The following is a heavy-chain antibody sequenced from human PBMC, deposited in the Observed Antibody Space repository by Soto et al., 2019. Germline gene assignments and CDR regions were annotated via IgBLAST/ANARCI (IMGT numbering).Heavy chain of an antibody. CDR2: ISYDGSNK. CDR3: AKGRGIAAD. CDR1: GFTFSSYG. Sequence: QVQLVESGGGVVQPGRSLRLSCAASGFTFSSYGMHWVRQAPGKGLEWVAVISYDGSNKYYADSVKGRFTISRDNSKNTLYLQMNSLRAEDTAVYYCAKGRGIAADWGQGTLVTVSS. J-gene: IGHJ4*02. D-gene: IGHD6-13*01. V-gene: IGHV3-30*18.